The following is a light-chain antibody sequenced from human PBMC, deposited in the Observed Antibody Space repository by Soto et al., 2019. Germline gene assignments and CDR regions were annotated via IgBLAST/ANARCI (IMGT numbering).Light chain of an antibody. Sequence: DIQMTQSPSTLSASVGDRVTITCRASQSISSWLAWYQQKPGKAPKLLISKASSLESGVPSRFSGSGSGTKFTLTISSLQPDDFATYYCQQYNSYSWTFGQGTKVEIK. CDR1: QSISSW. CDR3: QQYNSYSWT. V-gene: IGKV1-5*03. CDR2: KAS. J-gene: IGKJ1*01.